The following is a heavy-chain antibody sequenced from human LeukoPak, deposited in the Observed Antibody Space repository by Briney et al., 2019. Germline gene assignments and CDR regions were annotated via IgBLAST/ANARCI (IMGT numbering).Heavy chain of an antibody. CDR2: IYYSGST. D-gene: IGHD5-18*01. CDR3: ARYWGVQLWPHWYFDL. CDR1: GGSLSSYY. V-gene: IGHV4-59*01. Sequence: SSETLSLTCTVSGGSLSSYYWSWFRQTPGKGPEWIGYIYYSGSTEYNPSLRSRVTISVDRSKNQFSLKLNSVTAADTAVYYCARYWGVQLWPHWYFDLWGRGSLVTVSS. J-gene: IGHJ2*01.